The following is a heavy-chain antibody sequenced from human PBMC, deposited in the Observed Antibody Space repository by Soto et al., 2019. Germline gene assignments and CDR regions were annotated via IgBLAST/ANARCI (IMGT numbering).Heavy chain of an antibody. CDR3: ARETFGGYTGYSSSWYFSGGAFDI. Sequence: QVQLQESGPGLVKPSQTLSLTCTVSGGSISSGGYYWSWIRQHPGKGLEWIGYIYYSGSTYYNPSLKSRVTISVDTSKNQFSLKLSSVTAADTAVYYCARETFGGYTGYSSSWYFSGGAFDIWGQGTMVTVSS. J-gene: IGHJ3*02. V-gene: IGHV4-31*03. D-gene: IGHD6-13*01. CDR2: IYYSGST. CDR1: GGSISSGGYY.